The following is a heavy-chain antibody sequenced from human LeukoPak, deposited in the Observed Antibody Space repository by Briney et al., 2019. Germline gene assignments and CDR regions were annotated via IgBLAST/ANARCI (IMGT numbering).Heavy chain of an antibody. J-gene: IGHJ4*02. V-gene: IGHV3-23*01. CDR2: ISGTAGTT. CDR1: GFTFSNYG. D-gene: IGHD2-2*01. CDR3: AKLGYCGSTSCSSGEDY. Sequence: PGGSLRLSCVASGFTFSNYGIHWVRQAPGQGLEWVSAISGTAGTTYYVDSVKGRFTISRDNSKNTLYLQMNSLRAEDTAVYYCAKLGYCGSTSCSSGEDYWGQGTLVTVSS.